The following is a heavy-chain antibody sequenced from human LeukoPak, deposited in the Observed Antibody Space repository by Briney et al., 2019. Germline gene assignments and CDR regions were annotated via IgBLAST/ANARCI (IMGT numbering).Heavy chain of an antibody. CDR3: ARAGTEGPYYYYYYMDV. CDR2: IWYDGSKK. V-gene: IGHV3-33*03. J-gene: IGHJ6*03. Sequence: GGSLRLSCAASGFTFSRDGMHWVRQAPGKGLEWVAVIWYDGSKKYYADSVKGRFTISRDNAKNSLYLQMNSLRAEDTAVYYCARAGTEGPYYYYYYMDVWGKGTTVTVSS. D-gene: IGHD6-19*01. CDR1: GFTFSRDG.